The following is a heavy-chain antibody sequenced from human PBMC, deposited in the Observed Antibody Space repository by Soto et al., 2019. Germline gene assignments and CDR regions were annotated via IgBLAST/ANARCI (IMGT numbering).Heavy chain of an antibody. CDR2: TSYTGNT. J-gene: IGHJ4*02. Sequence: SETLSLTCIVSGGSITSYHWSWIRQLPEKGLEWIAYTSYTGNTNYNPSFQSRFTISRDNAKNSLYLQMNSLRAEDTAVYYCASRYCSGGSCTFGYWGQGTLVTVSS. D-gene: IGHD2-15*01. V-gene: IGHV4-59*12. CDR1: GGSITSYH. CDR3: ASRYCSGGSCTFGY.